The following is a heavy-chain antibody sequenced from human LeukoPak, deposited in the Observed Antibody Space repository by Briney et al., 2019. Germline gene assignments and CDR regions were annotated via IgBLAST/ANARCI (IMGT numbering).Heavy chain of an antibody. J-gene: IGHJ4*02. D-gene: IGHD4-17*01. CDR2: IYYSGST. CDR3: ASRSDYGDYY. V-gene: IGHV4-31*02. Sequence: LEWIGYIYYSGSTYYNPSLKSRVTISVDTSKNQFSLKLSSVTAADTAVYYCASRSDYGDYYWGQGTLVTVSS.